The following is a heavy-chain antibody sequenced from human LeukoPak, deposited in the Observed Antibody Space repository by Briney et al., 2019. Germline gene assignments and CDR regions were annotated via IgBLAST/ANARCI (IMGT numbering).Heavy chain of an antibody. CDR3: ARDNRPLYYYYYYGMDV. J-gene: IGHJ6*02. V-gene: IGHV3-7*01. D-gene: IGHD2-2*02. Sequence: GGSLRLSCAASGFTFSSYWMSWVRQAPGKGLEWVANIKQDGSEKYYVDSVKGRFTISRDNAKNSLYLQMNSLRAEDTAVYYCARDNRPLYYYYYYGMDVWGQGTTVTVSS. CDR2: IKQDGSEK. CDR1: GFTFSSYW.